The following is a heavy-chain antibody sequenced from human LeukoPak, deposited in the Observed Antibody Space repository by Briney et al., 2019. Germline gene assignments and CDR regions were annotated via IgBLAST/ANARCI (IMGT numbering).Heavy chain of an antibody. CDR3: AKYGSEEGY. CDR2: INSDGSST. J-gene: IGHJ4*02. V-gene: IGHV3-74*01. Sequence: GGSLRLSCAASGFTFSGSWMHWVRQTPGKGLLWVSRINSDGSSTNYADFVKGRFTISRDNAKNTLYLQMNRLRDEDTAVYYCAKYGSEEGYWGQGTLVTVSS. CDR1: GFTFSGSW. D-gene: IGHD3-10*01.